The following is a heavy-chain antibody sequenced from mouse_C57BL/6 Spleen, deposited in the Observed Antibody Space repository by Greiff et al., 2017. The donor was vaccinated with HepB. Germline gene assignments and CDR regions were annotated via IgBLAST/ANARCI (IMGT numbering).Heavy chain of an antibody. J-gene: IGHJ1*03. CDR2: INPNYGTT. Sequence: VQLKQSGPELVKPGASVKISCKASGYSFTDYNMNWVKQSNGKSLEWIGVINPNYGTTSYNQKFKGKATLTVDQSSSTAYMQLNSLTSEDSAVYYCARYGYGSSYVTRYFDVWGTGTTVTVSS. V-gene: IGHV1-39*01. CDR3: ARYGYGSSYVTRYFDV. CDR1: GYSFTDYN. D-gene: IGHD1-1*01.